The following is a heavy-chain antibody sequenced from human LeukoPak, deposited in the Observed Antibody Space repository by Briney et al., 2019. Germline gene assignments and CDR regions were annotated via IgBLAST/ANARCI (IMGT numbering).Heavy chain of an antibody. CDR3: AREPVGTSFDY. V-gene: IGHV4-4*07. CDR2: IYTSGST. CDR1: GGSISDYY. Sequence: SETLSLTCTVSGGSISDYYWDWIRQPAGKGLEWIGRIYTSGSTNYHPSLKSRVTMSVDTSKNQFSLRLISVTAADTAVYYCAREPVGTSFDYWGQGTLVTVSS. D-gene: IGHD1-14*01. J-gene: IGHJ4*02.